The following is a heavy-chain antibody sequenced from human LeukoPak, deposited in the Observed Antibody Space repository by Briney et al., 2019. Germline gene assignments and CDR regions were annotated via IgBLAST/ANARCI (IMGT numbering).Heavy chain of an antibody. CDR2: IGGSSDFI. Sequence: PGGSLRLSCAASGFSFRNYNMNWVRQAPGKGLGWVSSIGGSSDFIYYGDSVKGRFTISRDNAKNSVYLQMNSLRAEDTAVYYCLRDESGSFFAYWGQGTLVIVSS. D-gene: IGHD3-10*01. V-gene: IGHV3-21*06. CDR1: GFSFRNYN. CDR3: LRDESGSFFAY. J-gene: IGHJ4*02.